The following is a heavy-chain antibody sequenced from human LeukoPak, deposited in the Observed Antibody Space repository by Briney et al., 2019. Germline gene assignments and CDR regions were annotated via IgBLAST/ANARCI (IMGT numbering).Heavy chain of an antibody. Sequence: SVKVSCKASGGTFSSYAISWVRQAPGQGHEWMGGIIPIFGTANYAQKFQGRVTITADESTSTAYMELSSLRSEDTAVYYCARGGGGFTTHNWFDPWGQGTLVTVSS. V-gene: IGHV1-69*13. J-gene: IGHJ5*02. D-gene: IGHD3-16*01. CDR2: IIPIFGTA. CDR3: ARGGGGFTTHNWFDP. CDR1: GGTFSSYA.